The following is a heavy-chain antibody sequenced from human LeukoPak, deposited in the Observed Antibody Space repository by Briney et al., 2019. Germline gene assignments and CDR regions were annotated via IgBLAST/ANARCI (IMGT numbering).Heavy chain of an antibody. CDR2: IRPDGSEE. Sequence: GGPLRLSCAASGFAFSRYWMSWVREAPGKGLDGVANIRPDGSEEQYVDSVKGRFTISRDNAKNSLFLQMNSLRAEDTAVYYCARYSRSADSFWGQGTLVTVSS. V-gene: IGHV3-7*01. J-gene: IGHJ4*02. D-gene: IGHD2-21*01. CDR1: GFAFSRYW. CDR3: ARYSRSADSF.